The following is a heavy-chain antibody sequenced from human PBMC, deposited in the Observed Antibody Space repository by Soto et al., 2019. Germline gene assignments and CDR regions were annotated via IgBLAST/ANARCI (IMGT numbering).Heavy chain of an antibody. Sequence: HVQLVQSGTEVKKPGASVRVSCMDSGYPFTTYYIHWVRQAPGQGLEWMGWIDPRSGGTVYEQKFQGRVTMTRDTSISTVHMDLSGLTSDDTALYYCAPDDYGIFPYWGQGSLVTGSS. D-gene: IGHD3-10*01. CDR3: APDDYGIFPY. J-gene: IGHJ4*02. CDR1: GYPFTTYY. V-gene: IGHV1-2*02. CDR2: IDPRSGGT.